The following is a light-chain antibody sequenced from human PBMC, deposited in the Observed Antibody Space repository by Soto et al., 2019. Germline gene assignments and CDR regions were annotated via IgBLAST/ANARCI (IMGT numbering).Light chain of an antibody. J-gene: IGKJ1*01. V-gene: IGKV1-5*01. Sequence: DIQMTQSPSTLSASLGDRVTITCRASQSISRWLAWYQQKPGKAPKLLISDVSNLERGVPSRFSGSGSGTEFTLTISSLETADVATYYCQQYSSYASFGQGTKVDIK. CDR1: QSISRW. CDR3: QQYSSYAS. CDR2: DVS.